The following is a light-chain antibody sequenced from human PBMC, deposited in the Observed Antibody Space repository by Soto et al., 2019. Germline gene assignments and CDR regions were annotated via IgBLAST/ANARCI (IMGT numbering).Light chain of an antibody. V-gene: IGKV1-5*03. J-gene: IGKJ1*01. CDR2: KAS. CDR3: QPYTIYSEP. CDR1: QTISSW. Sequence: DIQMTQSPSTLSGSVGDRVTITCRASQTISSWLAWYQQKPGKAPKLLIYKASTLKSGVPSRFRGSGSGTEFTLTISSLQFLDFATYHRQPYTIYSEPFGHGTK.